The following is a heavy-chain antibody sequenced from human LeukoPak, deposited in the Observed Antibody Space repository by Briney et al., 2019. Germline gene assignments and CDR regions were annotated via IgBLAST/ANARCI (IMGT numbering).Heavy chain of an antibody. CDR3: ARWEYYDSSAYYSPIGY. J-gene: IGHJ4*02. CDR2: IYYSGRT. V-gene: IGHV4-39*01. CDR1: GGSISSSSYY. D-gene: IGHD3-22*01. Sequence: PSETLSLTCTVSGGSISSSSYYWGWIRQPPGKGLEWIGSIYYSGRTYSNPSLKSRVTMSVDTSKNQFSLKLSSVTAADTAVYYCARWEYYDSSAYYSPIGYWGQGTLVTVSS.